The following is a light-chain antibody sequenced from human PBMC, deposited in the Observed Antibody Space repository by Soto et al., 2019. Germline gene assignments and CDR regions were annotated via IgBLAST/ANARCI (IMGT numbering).Light chain of an antibody. CDR1: FSDIAGFNY. Sequence: QSALAQPASVSGSPGQSITISCTGSFSDIAGFNYVSWYQQYPGRAPKLLIYQVTSRASGVSHRFSGSKSGNTASLTISGLQPEDEAEYYCNSYSSTNFYVFGTGTKATVL. CDR2: QVT. J-gene: IGLJ1*01. V-gene: IGLV2-14*01. CDR3: NSYSSTNFYV.